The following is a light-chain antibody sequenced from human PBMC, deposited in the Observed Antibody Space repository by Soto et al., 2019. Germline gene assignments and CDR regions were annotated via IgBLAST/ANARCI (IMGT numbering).Light chain of an antibody. CDR2: QDS. CDR1: KLGDKY. Sequence: SYELTQPPSVSVSPGQTASITCSGDKLGDKYACWYQQKPGQSPVLVIYQDSKRPSGIPERFSGSNSGNTATLTISGTQAMDEADYYCQAWDSSTVVFGGGTKLRP. V-gene: IGLV3-1*01. CDR3: QAWDSSTVV. J-gene: IGLJ2*01.